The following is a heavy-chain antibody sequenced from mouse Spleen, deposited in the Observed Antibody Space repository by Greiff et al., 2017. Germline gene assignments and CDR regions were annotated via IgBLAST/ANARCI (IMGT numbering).Heavy chain of an antibody. CDR3: ARQGATVVATRDWYFDV. Sequence: EVKLVESGGGLVKPGGSLKLSCAASGFTFSSYAMSWVRQTPEKRLEWVATISSGGSYTYYPDSVKGRFTISRDNAKNTLYLQMSSLRSEDTAMYYCARQGATVVATRDWYFDVWGAGTTVTVSS. CDR1: GFTFSSYA. J-gene: IGHJ1*01. V-gene: IGHV5-9-3*01. CDR2: ISSGGSYT. D-gene: IGHD1-1*01.